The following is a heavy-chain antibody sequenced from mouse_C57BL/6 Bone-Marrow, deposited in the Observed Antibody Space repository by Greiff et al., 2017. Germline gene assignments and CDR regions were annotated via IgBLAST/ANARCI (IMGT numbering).Heavy chain of an antibody. CDR3: ARPIYYYGSSRAY. V-gene: IGHV1-59*01. CDR2: IDPSDSYT. CDR1: GYTFTSYW. D-gene: IGHD1-1*01. J-gene: IGHJ3*01. Sequence: QVQLQQPGAELVRPGTSVKLSCKASGYTFTSYWMHWVKQRPGQGLEWIGVIDPSDSYTNYNQKFKGKATLTVDTSSSTAYMQLSSLTSEDSAVYYCARPIYYYGSSRAYWGQGTLVTVSA.